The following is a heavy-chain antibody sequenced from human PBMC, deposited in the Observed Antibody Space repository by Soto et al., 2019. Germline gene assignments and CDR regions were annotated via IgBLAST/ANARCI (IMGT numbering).Heavy chain of an antibody. J-gene: IGHJ5*02. D-gene: IGHD2-2*01. CDR2: INTSNGKT. CDR1: GYTFNTLG. Sequence: QIQLVQSGPEVKKPGASVKLSCKASGYTFNTLGVTWVRQAPGQGLEWMGWINTSNGKTNYATKFPGRGTLTLDTSTTTASMELRSLTSDDTAIYFCARGGLSRGNWFDPWGQGTLVTVSS. V-gene: IGHV1-18*04. CDR3: ARGGLSRGNWFDP.